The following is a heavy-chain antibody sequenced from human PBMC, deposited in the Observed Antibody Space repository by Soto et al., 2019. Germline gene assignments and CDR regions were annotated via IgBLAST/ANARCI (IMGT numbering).Heavy chain of an antibody. V-gene: IGHV3-33*01. D-gene: IGHD3-10*01. CDR2: IWLDGSHK. Sequence: QVQLVESGGGVVQPGKSLRLSCTASGFPFSSYGMHWVRQAPGKGLEWVAVIWLDGSHKFYTDSVKGRFTISRDNSKNTLYLKMTSPRAEGSAIYFCARDSASDYMVVWGKGTTVTVSS. J-gene: IGHJ6*03. CDR3: ARDSASDYMVV. CDR1: GFPFSSYG.